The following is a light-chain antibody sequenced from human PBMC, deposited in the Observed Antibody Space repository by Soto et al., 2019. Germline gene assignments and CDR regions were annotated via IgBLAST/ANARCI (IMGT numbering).Light chain of an antibody. CDR2: ANN. CDR3: AAWDGSLSGYV. V-gene: IGLV1-47*01. J-gene: IGLJ1*01. Sequence: QSVLTQPPSASGTPGQRVTISCSGSSSNIGSDYVFWYQQLPGTAPKLFIYANNQRPSGVPDRFSGSKSGTSASLAISGLRSEDEADYYCAAWDGSLSGYVFGTGTKVTVL. CDR1: SSNIGSDY.